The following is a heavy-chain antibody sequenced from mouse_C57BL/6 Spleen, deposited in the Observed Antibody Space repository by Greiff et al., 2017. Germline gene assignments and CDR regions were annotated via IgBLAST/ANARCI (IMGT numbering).Heavy chain of an antibody. CDR3: ARGGYGSMGAMDY. Sequence: EVQLQQSGPELVKPGASVKISCKASGYTFTDYYMNWVKQSHGKSLEWIGDINPNNGGTSYNQKFKSKATLTVDKSSSTAYMELRSLTSEDSAVYYCARGGYGSMGAMDYWGQGTSVTVSS. D-gene: IGHD1-1*01. V-gene: IGHV1-26*01. CDR2: INPNNGGT. J-gene: IGHJ4*01. CDR1: GYTFTDYY.